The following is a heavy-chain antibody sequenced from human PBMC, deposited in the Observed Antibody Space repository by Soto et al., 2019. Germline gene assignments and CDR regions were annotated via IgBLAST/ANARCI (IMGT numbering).Heavy chain of an antibody. V-gene: IGHV1-3*01. CDR1: GYTFTSYA. J-gene: IGHJ6*02. CDR3: AGASYGAVRGWSGSERGDYYYGMDV. D-gene: IGHD1-26*01. CDR2: INAGNGNT. Sequence: QVQLVQPGAEVKKPGASVKVSCKASGYTFTSYAMHWVRQAPGQRLEWMGWINAGNGNTKYSQKFQGRVTITRDTSASTAYMELSSLRSEDTAVYYCAGASYGAVRGWSGSERGDYYYGMDVWGQGTTVTVSS.